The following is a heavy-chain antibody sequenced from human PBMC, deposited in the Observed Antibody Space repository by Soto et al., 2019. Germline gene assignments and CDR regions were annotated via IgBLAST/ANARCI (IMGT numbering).Heavy chain of an antibody. J-gene: IGHJ4*02. CDR3: ARQRRDFDY. D-gene: IGHD6-25*01. V-gene: IGHV4-4*08. CDR2: IYSSGST. Sequence: QVQLQESGPGLVKPSETLSLTCTVSGGSISGYYWSWIRQPPGKGLQWIGAIYSSGSTNYNPSLQGRVTISVDTSRSQSSLNLSSVTAADTAVYYCARQRRDFDYWGQGSLVTVSS. CDR1: GGSISGYY.